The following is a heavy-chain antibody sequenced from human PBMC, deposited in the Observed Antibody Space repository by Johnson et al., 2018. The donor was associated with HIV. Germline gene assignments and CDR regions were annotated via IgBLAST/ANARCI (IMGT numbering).Heavy chain of an antibody. J-gene: IGHJ3*02. CDR3: ARDVASVYGSGDHAFDI. CDR2: ISPSGGTL. D-gene: IGHD3-10*01. Sequence: QVQLVESGGGLVQPGRSLRLSCAASGFSFSDYFMTWIRQAPGKGLAWVSYISPSGGTLFHADSVKGRFTISRDNSRNTLCLQMGGLRVEDMAVYYCARDVASVYGSGDHAFDIWGQGTMVTVSS. CDR1: GFSFSDYF. V-gene: IGHV3-11*04.